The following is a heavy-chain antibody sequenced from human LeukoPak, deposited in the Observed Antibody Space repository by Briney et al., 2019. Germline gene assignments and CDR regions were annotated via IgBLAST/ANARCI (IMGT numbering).Heavy chain of an antibody. Sequence: PGGSLRLSCAASGFTFDDYGMSWVRQGPGKGLEWASGINWNGDRTGYADSVKGRFTISRDNAKNSLYLQMNSLRVEDTALYYCARGSGRHYYYYYMDVWGKGTTVTVSS. J-gene: IGHJ6*03. CDR1: GFTFDDYG. V-gene: IGHV3-20*04. CDR3: ARGSGRHYYYYYMDV. CDR2: INWNGDRT. D-gene: IGHD3-10*01.